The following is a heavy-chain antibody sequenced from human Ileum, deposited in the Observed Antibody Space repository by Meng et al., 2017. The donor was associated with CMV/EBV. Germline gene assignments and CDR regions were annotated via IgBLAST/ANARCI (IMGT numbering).Heavy chain of an antibody. V-gene: IGHV1-2*02. CDR1: GYTFTANH. J-gene: IGHJ4*02. CDR2: IYPQDGGT. D-gene: IGHD6-13*01. CDR3: VRESWYFDF. Sequence: QVQLVQYATEVKTPGASVKVSCKTSGYTFTANHLHWVRQAPGQGLEWMGWIYPQDGGTYFAQKFQDRVTLTRDTSITTAYMELSGLTSDDTAIYYCVRESWYFDFWGEGTLVTVAS.